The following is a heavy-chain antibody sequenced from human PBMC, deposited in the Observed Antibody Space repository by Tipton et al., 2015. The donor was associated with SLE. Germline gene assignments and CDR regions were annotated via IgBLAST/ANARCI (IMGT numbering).Heavy chain of an antibody. V-gene: IGHV3-9*01. CDR3: AKDIGVLWFGEFDY. CDR1: GFTFDDYA. Sequence: RSLRLSCAASGFTFDDYAMHWVRQAPGKGLEWVSGISWNSGSIGYADSVKGRFTISRDNAKNSLYLQMNSLRAEDTALYYCAKDIGVLWFGEFDYWGQGTLVTVSS. D-gene: IGHD3-10*01. J-gene: IGHJ4*02. CDR2: ISWNSGSI.